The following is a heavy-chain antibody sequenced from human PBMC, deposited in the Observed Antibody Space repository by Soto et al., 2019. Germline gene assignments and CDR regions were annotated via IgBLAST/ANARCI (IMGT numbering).Heavy chain of an antibody. CDR1: GFSLSTSGVG. V-gene: IGHV2-5*02. Sequence: SGPTLVKPTQTLTLTCTFSGFSLSTSGVGVGWIRQPPGKALEWLALIYWDDDKRYSPSLKSRLTITKDTSKNQLVLTMTNMDPVDTATYYCAHTPPPYPYSGYDPLSFDYWGQGTLVTVSS. CDR2: IYWDDDK. CDR3: AHTPPPYPYSGYDPLSFDY. J-gene: IGHJ4*02. D-gene: IGHD5-12*01.